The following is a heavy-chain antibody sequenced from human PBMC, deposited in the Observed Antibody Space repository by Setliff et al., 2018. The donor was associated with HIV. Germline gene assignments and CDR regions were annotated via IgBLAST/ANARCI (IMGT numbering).Heavy chain of an antibody. CDR3: AKKTAAYTSGSWLHY. CDR2: ISITSSTI. CDR1: GFTVSSNY. D-gene: IGHD3-10*01. Sequence: GGSLRLSCAASGFTVSSNYMSWVRQAPGKGLEWVSYISITSSTIYYADSVKGRFTISRDNAKNSLYLQMNSLRAEDTAVYYCAKKTAAYTSGSWLHYWGQGTLVTVSS. J-gene: IGHJ4*02. V-gene: IGHV3-48*01.